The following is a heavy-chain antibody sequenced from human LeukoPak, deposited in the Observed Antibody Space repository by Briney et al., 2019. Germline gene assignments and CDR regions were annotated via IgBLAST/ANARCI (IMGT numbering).Heavy chain of an antibody. V-gene: IGHV4-39*07. J-gene: IGHJ4*02. CDR2: IYYSGST. CDR3: ARDSSGWSDY. Sequence: TPSETLSLTCTVSGGSISSSSYYWGWIRQPPGKGLEWIGSIYYSGSTYYNPSLKSRVTISVDTSKNQFSLKLSSVTAADTAVYYCARDSSGWSDYWGQGTLVTVSS. CDR1: GGSISSSSYY. D-gene: IGHD6-19*01.